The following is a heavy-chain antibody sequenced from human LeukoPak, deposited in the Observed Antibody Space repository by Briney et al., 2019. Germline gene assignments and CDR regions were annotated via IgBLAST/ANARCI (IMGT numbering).Heavy chain of an antibody. CDR2: MKVDGSDI. J-gene: IGHJ4*02. V-gene: IGHV3-7*01. CDR1: GFTFTNDF. CDR3: AGEGAGQFDY. Sequence: GGSLRLSCAASGFTFTNDFMTWVRQAPGKGLEWVANMKVDGSDIHYVDSVKGRFTISSDNARNSLYLQMNTLRVEDTAVYYCAGEGAGQFDYWGQGTLVTVSS. D-gene: IGHD1-26*01.